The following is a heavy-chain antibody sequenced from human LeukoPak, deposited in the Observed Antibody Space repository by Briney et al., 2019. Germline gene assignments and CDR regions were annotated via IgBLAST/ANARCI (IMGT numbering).Heavy chain of an antibody. CDR3: ARSGLYGSAYGMDV. CDR1: GYTLTELS. J-gene: IGHJ6*02. Sequence: ASVKVSCKVSGYTLTELSMHWVRQAPGKGLEWMGGFDPEDGETIYAQKFQGRVTITRDTSASTAYMELSSLRSEDTAVYYCARSGLYGSAYGMDVWGQGTTVTVSS. CDR2: FDPEDGET. V-gene: IGHV1-24*01. D-gene: IGHD3-10*01.